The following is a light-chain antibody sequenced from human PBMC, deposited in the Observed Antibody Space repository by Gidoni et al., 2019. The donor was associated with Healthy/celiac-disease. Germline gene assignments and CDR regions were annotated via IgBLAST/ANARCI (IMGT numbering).Light chain of an antibody. Sequence: LTQPASVSGSPGQSITISCTGTSSDVGGYNYVSWYQQHPGKAPKLMIYEVSNRPSGVSNRFSGSKSGNTASLTISGLQAEDEADYYCSSYTSSSTVVFGGGTKLTVL. CDR2: EVS. CDR3: SSYTSSSTVV. J-gene: IGLJ2*01. CDR1: SSDVGGYNY. V-gene: IGLV2-14*01.